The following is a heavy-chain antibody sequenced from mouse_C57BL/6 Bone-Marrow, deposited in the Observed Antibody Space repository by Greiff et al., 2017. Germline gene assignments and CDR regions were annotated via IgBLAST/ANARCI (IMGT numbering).Heavy chain of an antibody. D-gene: IGHD2-3*01. J-gene: IGHJ3*01. CDR1: GFTFSSYG. Sequence: EVQVVESGGDLVKPGGSLKLSCAASGFTFSSYGMSWVRQTPDKRLEWVATISSGGSNTYYPASVKGRFTISRDNAKNTLDLQMSSLKSEDTAMYYWSRHGDGYPFAYWGQGTLVTVSA. V-gene: IGHV5-6*01. CDR2: ISSGGSNT. CDR3: SRHGDGYPFAY.